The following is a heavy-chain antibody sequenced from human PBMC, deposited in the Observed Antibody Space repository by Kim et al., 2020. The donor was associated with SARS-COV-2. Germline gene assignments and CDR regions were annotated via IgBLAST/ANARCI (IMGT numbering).Heavy chain of an antibody. CDR3: ARVRAARITMIVSGPGYFDL. Sequence: SETLSLTCAVYGGSFSGYYWSWIRQPPGKGLEWIGEINHSGSTNYNPSLKSRVTISVDTSKNQFSLKLSSVTAADTAVYYCARVRAARITMIVSGPGYFDLWGRGTLVTVSS. J-gene: IGHJ2*01. CDR2: INHSGST. V-gene: IGHV4-34*01. D-gene: IGHD3-22*01. CDR1: GGSFSGYY.